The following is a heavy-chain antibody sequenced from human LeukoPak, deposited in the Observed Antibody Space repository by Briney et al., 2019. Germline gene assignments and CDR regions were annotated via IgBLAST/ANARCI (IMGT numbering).Heavy chain of an antibody. V-gene: IGHV3-30*03. D-gene: IGHD3-3*01. CDR1: GFTFSRHG. CDR3: ARDRAWNYFDY. Sequence: GGSLRLSCAPSGFTFSRHGMHWVRQAPGKGLEWVAIISNDGSRKYYAHSVEGRFTISRDNSKNTLYLQMDSLRAEDTAVYFCARDRAWNYFDYWGQGTLVTVSS. CDR2: ISNDGSRK. J-gene: IGHJ4*02.